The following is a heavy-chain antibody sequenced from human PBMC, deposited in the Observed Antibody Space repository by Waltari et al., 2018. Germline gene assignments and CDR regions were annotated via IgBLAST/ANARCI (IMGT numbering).Heavy chain of an antibody. CDR2: IYYSGST. D-gene: IGHD4-17*01. Sequence: QLQLQESGPGLVKPSETLSLTCTVSGGSISSSSYYWGWIRQPPGKGLEWIGSIYYSGSTYYNPSLKSRVTISVDTSKNQFSLKLSSVTAADTAVYYCAPLPVTTTTVSLPTWGQGTLVTVSS. J-gene: IGHJ4*02. CDR3: APLPVTTTTVSLPT. CDR1: GGSISSSSYY. V-gene: IGHV4-39*01.